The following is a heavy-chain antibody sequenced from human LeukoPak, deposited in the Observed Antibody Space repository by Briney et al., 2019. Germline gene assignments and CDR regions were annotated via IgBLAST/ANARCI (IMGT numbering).Heavy chain of an antibody. V-gene: IGHV3-30*03. J-gene: IGHJ4*02. Sequence: GRSLRLSCAASGFTFSSYGMHWVRQAPGKGLEWVAVISYDGSNKYYADSVKGRFTISRDNSKNTLYLQMNSLRAEDTAVYYCARDGVYDSSEEGYFDYWGQGTLVTVSS. CDR2: ISYDGSNK. D-gene: IGHD3-22*01. CDR3: ARDGVYDSSEEGYFDY. CDR1: GFTFSSYG.